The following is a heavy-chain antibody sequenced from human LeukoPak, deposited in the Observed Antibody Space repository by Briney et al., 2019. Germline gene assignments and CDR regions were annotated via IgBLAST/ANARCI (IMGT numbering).Heavy chain of an antibody. D-gene: IGHD6-13*01. V-gene: IGHV3-21*01. CDR1: GFTFSSYS. CDR2: ISSSSSYI. Sequence: GRSLRLSCAASGFTFSSYSMNWVRQAPGKGLEWVSSISSSSSYIYYADSVKGRFTISRDNAKNSLYLQMNSLRAEDTAVYYCARGEGYSSFYDCWGQGTLVTVSS. J-gene: IGHJ4*02. CDR3: ARGEGYSSFYDC.